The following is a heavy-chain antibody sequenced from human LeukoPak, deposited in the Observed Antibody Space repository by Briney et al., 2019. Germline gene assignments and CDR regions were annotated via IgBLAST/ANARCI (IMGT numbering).Heavy chain of an antibody. CDR2: ISYDESNK. Sequence: PGGSLRLSCAASGFTFSNYGIHWVRQAPGKGLEWVAVISYDESNKYYADSVKGRFTISRDNSKNTLYLQMNSLRAEDTAVYYCAKEVRDSGSYRFDYWGQGTLVTVSS. V-gene: IGHV3-30*18. CDR3: AKEVRDSGSYRFDY. J-gene: IGHJ4*02. CDR1: GFTFSNYG. D-gene: IGHD1-26*01.